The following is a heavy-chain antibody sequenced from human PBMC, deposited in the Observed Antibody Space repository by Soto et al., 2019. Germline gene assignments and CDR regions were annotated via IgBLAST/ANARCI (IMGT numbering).Heavy chain of an antibody. V-gene: IGHV4-31*03. CDR3: ARGLYYGSGTYYYDPFEI. D-gene: IGHD3-10*01. CDR1: GGAISSGGYY. Sequence: QVQLQESGPRLVKSSETLSLTCSVSGGAISSGGYYWSWIRQHPGKGLEWIGNIYYTGNTYYNPPLRGRLTISVDTSQNQFSLDLSSVTAADTAVYYCARGLYYGSGTYYYDPFEIWGQGTMVTVSS. CDR2: IYYTGNT. J-gene: IGHJ3*02.